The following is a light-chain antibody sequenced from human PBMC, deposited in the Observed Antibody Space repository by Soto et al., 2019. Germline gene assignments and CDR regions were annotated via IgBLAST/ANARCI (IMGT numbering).Light chain of an antibody. CDR3: HQYNNWT. CDR1: QSVSSN. J-gene: IGKJ1*01. CDR2: GAS. V-gene: IGKV3-15*01. Sequence: EIVMTQSPATLSVSPGERATLSCRASQSVSSNLAWYPQKPGQAPRLLIYGASTRATGIPARFSGSGSGTEFTLTISSMQSEDFAFYYCHQYNNWTFGQGTKVDIK.